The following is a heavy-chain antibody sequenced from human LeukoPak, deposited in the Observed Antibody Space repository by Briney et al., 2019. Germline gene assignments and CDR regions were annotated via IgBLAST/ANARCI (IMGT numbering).Heavy chain of an antibody. CDR1: RFTFSSYS. Sequence: GGSLRLSCAASRFTFSSYSMNWVRQAPGKGLEWVSVIYSGGSTYYADSVKGRFTISRDNSKNTLYLQMNSLRAEDTAVYYCARETSPDAFDIWGQGTMVTVSS. V-gene: IGHV3-53*01. CDR2: IYSGGST. CDR3: ARETSPDAFDI. J-gene: IGHJ3*02.